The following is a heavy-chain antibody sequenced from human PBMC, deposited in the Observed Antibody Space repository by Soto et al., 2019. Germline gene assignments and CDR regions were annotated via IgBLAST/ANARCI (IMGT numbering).Heavy chain of an antibody. J-gene: IGHJ6*02. V-gene: IGHV1-3*01. CDR3: ARVHGSGSYYNGAYYYYYGMDV. D-gene: IGHD3-10*01. Sequence: ASVKVSCKASGYTFTSYGMNWVRQAPGRGLEWMGWINPGNGNTKHSQKFQGRVIIERDTSASTAYMELSSLRSEDTAVYYCARVHGSGSYYNGAYYYYYGMDVWGQGTTVTVSS. CDR1: GYTFTSYG. CDR2: INPGNGNT.